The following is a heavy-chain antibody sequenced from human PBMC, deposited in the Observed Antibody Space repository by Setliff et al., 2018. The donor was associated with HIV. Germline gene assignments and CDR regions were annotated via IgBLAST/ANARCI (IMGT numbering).Heavy chain of an antibody. D-gene: IGHD3-3*01. CDR3: LRARVEWVGLHSVPSSFDY. CDR2: IYHTGST. V-gene: IGHV4-38-2*01. J-gene: IGHJ4*02. Sequence: SETLSXXCDVSGYSISSGYYWGWIRQSPGKGLEWIATIYHTGSTYYNPSLKSRVTISVDTSKNHFSLKVTSMTAADTAIYSCLRARVEWVGLHSVPSSFDYWGXGTLVTVSS. CDR1: GYSISSGYY.